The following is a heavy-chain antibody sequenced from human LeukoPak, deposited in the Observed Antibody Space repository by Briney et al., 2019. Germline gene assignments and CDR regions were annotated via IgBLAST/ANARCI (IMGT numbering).Heavy chain of an antibody. V-gene: IGHV1-8*02. Sequence: ASVKVSCKTSGYTFTDYEINWVRQASGQGLEWVGCINPNSGNTVYAPKFQGRVTMTRDTSTSTVYMELSSLRSEDTAVYYCARWDGIAARPGYYYGMDVWGQGTTVTVSS. J-gene: IGHJ6*02. CDR2: INPNSGNT. D-gene: IGHD6-6*01. CDR1: GYTFTDYE. CDR3: ARWDGIAARPGYYYGMDV.